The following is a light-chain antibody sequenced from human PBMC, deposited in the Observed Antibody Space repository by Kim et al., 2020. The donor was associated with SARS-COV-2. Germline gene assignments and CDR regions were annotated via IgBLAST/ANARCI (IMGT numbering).Light chain of an antibody. J-gene: IGLJ1*01. Sequence: QSALTQPASVSGSPGQSITISCTGTSSDVGGYNYVSWYQQNPGKAPKLMIYDVSKRPSGVSNRFSGSKSGNTASLTISGLQAEDEADYYCNSYTNSSIYVFGPGTKVNV. CDR2: DVS. CDR3: NSYTNSSIYV. V-gene: IGLV2-14*01. CDR1: SSDVGGYNY.